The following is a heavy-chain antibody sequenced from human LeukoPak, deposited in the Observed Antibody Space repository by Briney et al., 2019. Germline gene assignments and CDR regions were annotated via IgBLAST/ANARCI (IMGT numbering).Heavy chain of an antibody. CDR2: INHSGST. Sequence: PSETLSLTCAVYGGSFSGYYWSWIRQPPGKGLEWIGEINHSGSTNYNPSLKSRVTISVDTSKNQFSLKLSSVTAADTAVYYCASGPAQRSTMIVVVIKGFDIWGQGTMVTVSS. CDR3: ASGPAQRSTMIVVVIKGFDI. D-gene: IGHD3-22*01. CDR1: GGSFSGYY. V-gene: IGHV4-34*01. J-gene: IGHJ3*02.